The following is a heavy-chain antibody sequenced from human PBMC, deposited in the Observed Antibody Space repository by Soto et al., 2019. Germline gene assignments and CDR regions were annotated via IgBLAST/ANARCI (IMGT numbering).Heavy chain of an antibody. D-gene: IGHD3-22*01. CDR2: INSDGSST. Sequence: GGSLSLSCAPSGFPFNTYWMHWVRQAPGKGLVWVSGINSDGSSTNYADSVKGRFTISRDNAKNTLYLQMNSLRAEDTAVYYCARTYYYDKWGQGTPVTVSS. CDR3: ARTYYYDK. CDR1: GFPFNTYW. J-gene: IGHJ4*02. V-gene: IGHV3-74*01.